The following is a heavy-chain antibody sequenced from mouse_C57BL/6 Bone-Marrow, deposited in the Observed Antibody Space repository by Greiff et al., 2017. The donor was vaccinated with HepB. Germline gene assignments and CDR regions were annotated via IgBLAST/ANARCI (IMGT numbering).Heavy chain of an antibody. D-gene: IGHD1-1*01. V-gene: IGHV1-9*01. J-gene: IGHJ1*03. CDR2: ILPGSGST. CDR1: GYTFTGYW. Sequence: VQGVESGAELMKPGASVKLSCKATGYTFTGYWIEWVKQRPGHGLEWIGEILPGSGSTNYNEKFKGKATFTADTSSNTAYMQLSSLTTEDSAIYYGARWGTVVATRYFDVWGTGTTVTVSS. CDR3: ARWGTVVATRYFDV.